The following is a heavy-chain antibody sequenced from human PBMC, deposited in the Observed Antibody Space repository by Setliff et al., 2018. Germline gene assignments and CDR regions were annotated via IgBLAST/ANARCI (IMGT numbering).Heavy chain of an antibody. D-gene: IGHD3-10*01. CDR2: IGTAGDT. J-gene: IGHJ5*02. CDR3: ARDPFGNPVFDP. Sequence: GSLRLSCAASGFTFSSYDMHWVRQATGKGLEWVSAIGTAGDTYYPGSVKGRFSISRDNTKNSLYLQMNSLRAEDTAVYYCARDPFGNPVFDPWGQGTLVTVS. CDR1: GFTFSSYD. V-gene: IGHV3-13*01.